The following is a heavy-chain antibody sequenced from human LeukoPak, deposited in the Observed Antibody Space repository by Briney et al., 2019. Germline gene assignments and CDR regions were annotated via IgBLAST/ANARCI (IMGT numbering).Heavy chain of an antibody. J-gene: IGHJ2*01. V-gene: IGHV4-34*01. Sequence: SETLSLTCGVYGGSFSGYLWNWIRQPPGKGLEWIGEINHSGATKYNPSLKSRVTISIDSSKNQFSLKLSSVTAADTAVYYCARVPVVPAANFYWYFDLWGRGTLVTVSS. CDR3: ARVPVVPAANFYWYFDL. D-gene: IGHD2-2*01. CDR2: INHSGAT. CDR1: GGSFSGYL.